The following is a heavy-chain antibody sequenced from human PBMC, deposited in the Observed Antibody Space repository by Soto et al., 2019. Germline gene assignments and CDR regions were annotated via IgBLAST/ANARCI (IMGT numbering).Heavy chain of an antibody. CDR3: ARVPRNWNYGLLDY. D-gene: IGHD1-7*01. J-gene: IGHJ4*02. Sequence: QVQLVQSGAEVKKPGASVKVSCKASGYTFTSYAMHWVRQAPGQRLEWIGWINAGNGNTKYSQKFQGRVTITRDTSASTAYMELSSLRSEDTAVYYCARVPRNWNYGLLDYWGQGTLVTVSS. CDR2: INAGNGNT. CDR1: GYTFTSYA. V-gene: IGHV1-3*01.